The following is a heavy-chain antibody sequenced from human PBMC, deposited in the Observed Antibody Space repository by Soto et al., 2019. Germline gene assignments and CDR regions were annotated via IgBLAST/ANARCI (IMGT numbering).Heavy chain of an antibody. V-gene: IGHV3-48*03. J-gene: IGHJ6*02. CDR1: GFTFSSYE. CDR3: ARELEVATTEYYYYGLDV. CDR2: ISSSGSTI. D-gene: IGHD5-12*01. Sequence: PGGSLRLSCAASGFTFSSYEMNWVRQAPGKGLEWVSYISSSGSTIYYADSVKGRFTISRDNAKNSLYLQMNSLRAEDTAVYYCARELEVATTEYYYYGLDVWGQGTTVTVSS.